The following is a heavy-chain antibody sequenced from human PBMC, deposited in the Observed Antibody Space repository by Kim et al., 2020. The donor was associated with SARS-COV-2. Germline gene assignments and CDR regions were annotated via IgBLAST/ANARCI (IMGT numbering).Heavy chain of an antibody. CDR3: ETDRAQLLASRYFYGMDV. J-gene: IGHJ6*02. Sequence: GGSLRLSCAASGFTFRNYALHWVRQAPGKGPEWVSVISYDGTNKYYADSVKGRFTISRDNSKDTLYLHINSLRIDDTALYYCETDRAQLLASRYFYGMDVWGRWTPVTVSS. V-gene: IGHV3-30-3*01. CDR2: ISYDGTNK. D-gene: IGHD6-19*01. CDR1: GFTFRNYA.